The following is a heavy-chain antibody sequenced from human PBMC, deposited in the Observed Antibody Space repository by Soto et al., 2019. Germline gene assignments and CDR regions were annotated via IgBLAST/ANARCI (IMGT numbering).Heavy chain of an antibody. V-gene: IGHV4-59*01. CDR3: ARVRPTALNWFDP. Sequence: PSETLSLTCTVSGGSISSYYWNWIRQPPGKGLEWIGYIYYSGSTNYNPSLKSRVTISVDTSKNQFSLKLISVTAADTAVYYCARVRPTALNWFDPWGQGTLVTVS. J-gene: IGHJ5*02. CDR2: IYYSGST. D-gene: IGHD5-18*01. CDR1: GGSISSYY.